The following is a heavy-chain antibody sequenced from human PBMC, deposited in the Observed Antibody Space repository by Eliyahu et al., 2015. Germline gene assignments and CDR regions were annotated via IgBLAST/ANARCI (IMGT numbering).Heavy chain of an antibody. J-gene: IGHJ4*02. CDR1: GGSLNGDY. D-gene: IGHD1-14*01. CDR2: VHHTGRTT. V-gene: IGHV4-34*01. CDR3: TSRGVTTDY. Sequence: QVQLQQWGAGLLKPSETLSLTCAVYGGSLNGDYWTWIRQPPGKGLEWIGEVHHTGRTTNYRPSLQGRVAISADTSKNQFSLTLRSVTAADTAMYYCTSRGVTTDYWGQGTLVTVAS.